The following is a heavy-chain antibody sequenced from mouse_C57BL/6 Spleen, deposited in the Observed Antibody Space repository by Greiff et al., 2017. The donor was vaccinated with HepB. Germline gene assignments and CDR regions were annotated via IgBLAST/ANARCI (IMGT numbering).Heavy chain of an antibody. J-gene: IGHJ1*03. CDR3: ARKGDYYGSSYWYFDV. CDR1: GFTFSDYG. V-gene: IGHV5-15*01. D-gene: IGHD1-1*01. Sequence: DVMLVESGGGLVQPGGSLKLSCAASGFTFSDYGMAWVRQAPRKGPEWVAFISNLAYSIYYADTVTGRFTISRENAKNTLYLEMSSLRSEDTAMYYCARKGDYYGSSYWYFDVWGTGTTVTVSS. CDR2: ISNLAYSI.